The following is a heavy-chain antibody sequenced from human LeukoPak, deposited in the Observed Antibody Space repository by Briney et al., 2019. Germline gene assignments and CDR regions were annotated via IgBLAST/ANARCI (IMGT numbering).Heavy chain of an antibody. Sequence: PSETLSLTCTVSGGSISTYYWNWLRQSPGKRLEWIGYIYYTGGTKYNPSLKSRLTISLDTSKSQFSLELSSVSTADTAIYYCARGTDDYKFDFWGQGALVTVSS. D-gene: IGHD5-24*01. CDR3: ARGTDDYKFDF. J-gene: IGHJ4*02. CDR1: GGSISTYY. CDR2: IYYTGGT. V-gene: IGHV4-59*01.